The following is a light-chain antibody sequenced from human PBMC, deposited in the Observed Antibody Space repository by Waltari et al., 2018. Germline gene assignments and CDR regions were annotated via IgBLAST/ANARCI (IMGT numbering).Light chain of an antibody. CDR3: KQYNTYSS. CDR2: KAS. Sequence: DIQMTQSPSSLSASVGDRVTITCRASQSISNWLAWYQQKPGKAPILLIYKASILKSGVPSRFSGSGSGTQSTLTISSLQPGDFATYYCKQYNTYSSFGQGTKLEIK. V-gene: IGKV1-5*03. CDR1: QSISNW. J-gene: IGKJ2*01.